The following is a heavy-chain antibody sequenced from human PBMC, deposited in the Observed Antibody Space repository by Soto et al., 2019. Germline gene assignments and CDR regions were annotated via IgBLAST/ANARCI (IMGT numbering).Heavy chain of an antibody. J-gene: IGHJ4*02. CDR2: ISSSGSTI. D-gene: IGHD5-12*01. CDR1: GFTFSSYE. CDR3: ARDLGDGYLWYFDY. V-gene: IGHV3-48*03. Sequence: GGSLRLSCAASGFTFSSYEMNWVRQAPGKGLEWVSYISSSGSTIYYADSVKGRFTISRDNAKNSLYLQMNSLRAEDTAVYYCARDLGDGYLWYFDYWGQGTLVTVS.